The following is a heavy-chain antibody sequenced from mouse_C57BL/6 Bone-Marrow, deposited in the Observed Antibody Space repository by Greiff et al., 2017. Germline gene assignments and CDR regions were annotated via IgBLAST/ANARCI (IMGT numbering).Heavy chain of an antibody. J-gene: IGHJ4*01. CDR3: ARLEVSAMDY. Sequence: VQLQQSGPELVKPGASVKISCKASGYAFSSSWMTWVKQRPGKGLEWIGRIYPGDGDTNYNGMFKGKATLTADKSASTADMLHSSLTSEDSAVYFCARLEVSAMDYWGQGTSVTVSS. CDR1: GYAFSSSW. CDR2: IYPGDGDT. V-gene: IGHV1-82*01. D-gene: IGHD2-14*01.